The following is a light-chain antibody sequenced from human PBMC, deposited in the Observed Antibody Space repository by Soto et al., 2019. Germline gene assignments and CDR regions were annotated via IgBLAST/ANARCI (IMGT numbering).Light chain of an antibody. Sequence: QLVLTQPPSASGTPGQRVTISCSGSTSNIGTNYVYWYQQLPGTAPRLLMYSTNKRPSGVPDRFSGSKSGTSAFLAITGRRSEDEANYYCAAWDDSLSGPVFGGGTKLTVL. CDR3: AAWDDSLSGPV. V-gene: IGLV1-47*02. J-gene: IGLJ2*01. CDR2: STN. CDR1: TSNIGTNY.